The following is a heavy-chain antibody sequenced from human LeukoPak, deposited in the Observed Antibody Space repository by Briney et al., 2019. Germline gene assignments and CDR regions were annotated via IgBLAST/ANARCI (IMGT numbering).Heavy chain of an antibody. D-gene: IGHD3-22*01. CDR1: GGTFSSYA. CDR2: IIPIFGTA. CDR3: ARSKDYYDSSGVFDY. V-gene: IGHV1-69*05. J-gene: IGHJ4*02. Sequence: SVKVSCKASGGTFSSYAISWVRQAPGQGLEWMGGIIPIFGTANYAQKFQGRVTITTDESTSTAYMELSSLRSGDTAVYYCARSKDYYDSSGVFDYWGQGTLVTVSS.